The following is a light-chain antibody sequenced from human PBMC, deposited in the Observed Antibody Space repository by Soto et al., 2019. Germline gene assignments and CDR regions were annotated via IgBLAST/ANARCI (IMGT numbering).Light chain of an antibody. V-gene: IGLV2-8*01. CDR3: SSYAGSNWV. Sequence: QSVLTQPPSASGSPGQSVTISCTGTSSDVGGYNYVSWYQQHPGKAPKLMIYEVSKRPSGVPDRFSGCKSGNTASLTVSGLQAEDEADYYCSSYAGSNWVFGGGTKVTVL. CDR2: EVS. J-gene: IGLJ3*02. CDR1: SSDVGGYNY.